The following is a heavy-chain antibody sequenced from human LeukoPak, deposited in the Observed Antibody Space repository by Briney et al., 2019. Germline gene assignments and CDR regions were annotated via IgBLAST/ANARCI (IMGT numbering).Heavy chain of an antibody. CDR2: IIPIFGTA. CDR1: GGTFSSYA. J-gene: IGHJ4*02. Sequence: GASVKVSCKASGGTFSSYAISWVRQAPGQGLEWMGGIIPIFGTANYAQKFQGRVTITADKSTSTAYMELSSLRSEDTAVYYCASLPVYSSSWYYFDYWGQGTLVTVSS. V-gene: IGHV1-69*06. CDR3: ASLPVYSSSWYYFDY. D-gene: IGHD6-13*01.